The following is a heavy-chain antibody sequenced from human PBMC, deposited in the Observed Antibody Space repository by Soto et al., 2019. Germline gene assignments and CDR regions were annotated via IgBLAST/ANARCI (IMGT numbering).Heavy chain of an antibody. Sequence: AETLSLTCTASGGSISGYYWSWIRQPPGKGLEWIGDIYYSGSTNYNPALKSRGTISVDTTKNQSSLKLSSVLAADTAVYYCARFRLLHGYSNGPYFDYWGQGTLVTVSS. CDR1: GGSISGYY. J-gene: IGHJ4*02. V-gene: IGHV4-59*01. CDR3: ARFRLLHGYSNGPYFDY. CDR2: IYYSGST. D-gene: IGHD5-18*01.